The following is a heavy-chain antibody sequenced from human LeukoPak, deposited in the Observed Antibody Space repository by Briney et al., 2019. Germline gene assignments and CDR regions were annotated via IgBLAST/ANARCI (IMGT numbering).Heavy chain of an antibody. J-gene: IGHJ5*02. CDR2: ISSSSTII. CDR3: AKVPRQHDNRFDP. Sequence: GGSLRLSCVASGFTFSSHSMNWVRQAPGKGLEWISYISSSSTIIRYVDSVKGRFTISRDDAKNSLYLQMNSLRAEDTAIYYCAKVPRQHDNRFDPWGQGTPVTVSS. CDR1: GFTFSSHS. D-gene: IGHD3-9*01. V-gene: IGHV3-48*01.